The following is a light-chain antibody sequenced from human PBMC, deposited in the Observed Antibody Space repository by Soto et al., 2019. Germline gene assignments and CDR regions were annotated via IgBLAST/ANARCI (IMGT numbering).Light chain of an antibody. J-gene: IGKJ1*01. V-gene: IGKV3-20*01. Sequence: EIGLTQSPGTLSLSPGERPTLSCRASQSVQFNYVAWYQQKPGQAPRLLIYGASTRATGIPDRFSGSGSGMDFTLTISSLEPEDFAVYYCQQSGELQWTFGHGTKVEI. CDR3: QQSGELQWT. CDR1: QSVQFNY. CDR2: GAS.